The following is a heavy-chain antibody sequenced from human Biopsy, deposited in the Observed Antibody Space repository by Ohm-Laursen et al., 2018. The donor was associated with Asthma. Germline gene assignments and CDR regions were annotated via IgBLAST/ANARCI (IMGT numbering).Heavy chain of an antibody. CDR1: GASITTSPSY. Sequence: TLSFTCPVSGASITTSPSYWSWLRLLPGKGLEWIGCIYYSGETFFNPSLKNPLFMSLDSSKNQFSLKMTSVTVADTAVYFCARNLPGYTYGPFEDWGQGTLVTVSS. D-gene: IGHD5-18*01. J-gene: IGHJ4*02. CDR3: ARNLPGYTYGPFED. V-gene: IGHV4-31*01. CDR2: IYYSGET.